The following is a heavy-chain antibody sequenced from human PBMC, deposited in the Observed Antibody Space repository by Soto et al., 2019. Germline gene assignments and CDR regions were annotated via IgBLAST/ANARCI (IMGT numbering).Heavy chain of an antibody. CDR2: IYPGDSDT. CDR1: GYSFTSYW. V-gene: IGHV5-51*01. Sequence: PGDSLKISCKGSGYSFTSYWIGWVRQMPGKGLEWMGIIYPGDSDTRYSPSFQGQVTISADKSISTAYLQWSSLKASDTARYYCARPLENSNDYSFVYWGQGTLVTVSA. J-gene: IGHJ4*02. D-gene: IGHD4-4*01. CDR3: ARPLENSNDYSFVY.